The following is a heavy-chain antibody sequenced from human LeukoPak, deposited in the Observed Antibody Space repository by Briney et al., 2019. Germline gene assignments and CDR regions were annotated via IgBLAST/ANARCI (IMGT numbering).Heavy chain of an antibody. D-gene: IGHD3-3*01. Sequence: GGSLRLSCAASGFTFSSYSMNWVRQAPGKGLEWVSSISSSSSYIYYADSVKGRFTISRDNAKNSLYLQMNSLRAEDTAVYYCASSYDFWSGYTFRGQGTLVTVSS. CDR1: GFTFSSYS. V-gene: IGHV3-21*01. J-gene: IGHJ4*02. CDR2: ISSSSSYI. CDR3: ASSYDFWSGYTF.